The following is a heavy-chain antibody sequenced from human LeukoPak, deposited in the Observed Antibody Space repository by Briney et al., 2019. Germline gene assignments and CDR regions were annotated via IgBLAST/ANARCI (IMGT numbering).Heavy chain of an antibody. CDR3: ARYDYSNYVGYYDY. CDR1: GFTFSNYW. CDR2: IKEDGSEK. V-gene: IGHV3-7*03. D-gene: IGHD4-11*01. J-gene: IGHJ4*02. Sequence: GGSLRLSCAASGFTFSNYWMSWVRQAPGKGLEWVANIKEDGSEKYYVDSVKGRFTISRDNAKNSLYLQMNSLRAEDTALYYCARYDYSNYVGYYDYWGQGTLVTVSS.